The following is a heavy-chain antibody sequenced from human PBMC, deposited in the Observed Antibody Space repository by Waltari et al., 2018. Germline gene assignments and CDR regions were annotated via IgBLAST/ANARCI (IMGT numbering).Heavy chain of an antibody. J-gene: IGHJ3*02. CDR1: GGSISSYY. CDR2: IYYSGST. Sequence: QVQLQESGPGLVKPSETLSLTCTVSGGSISSYYWSWIRQPPGKGLEWIGYIYYSGSTNYNPSLKSRVTISVDTSKNQFSLKLSSVTAADTAVYYCARVTTVTKGGAFDIWGQGTMVTVSS. V-gene: IGHV4-59*01. CDR3: ARVTTVTKGGAFDI. D-gene: IGHD4-17*01.